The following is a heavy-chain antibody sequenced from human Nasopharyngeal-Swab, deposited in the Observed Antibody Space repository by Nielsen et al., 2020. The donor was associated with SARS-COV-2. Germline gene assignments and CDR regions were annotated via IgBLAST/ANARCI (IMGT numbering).Heavy chain of an antibody. D-gene: IGHD4-11*01. CDR1: GASIINKS. V-gene: IGHV4-59*01. Sequence: SETWSLTCTVFGASIINKSWSWIRQLPGKGLDWIGYIYASGSTNYNPSLKSGVTISVDTSKNQFSLKLSSVTAAETAVYYCARGYYTVTWSYYYYYYMDVWGKGATVTVSS. CDR3: ARGYYTVTWSYYYYYYMDV. CDR2: IYASGST. J-gene: IGHJ6*03.